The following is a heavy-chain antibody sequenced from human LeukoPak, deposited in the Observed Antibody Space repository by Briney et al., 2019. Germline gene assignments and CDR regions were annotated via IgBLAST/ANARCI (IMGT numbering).Heavy chain of an antibody. CDR3: ARRRGWYFDY. CDR1: GDSISNYY. Sequence: SETLSLTCTVSGDSISNYYWSWIRQPPGKGLEWIGEINHSGSTNYNPSLKSRVTISVDTSKNQFSLKLSSVTAADTAVYYCARRRGWYFDYWGQGTLVTVSS. V-gene: IGHV4-34*01. J-gene: IGHJ4*02. CDR2: INHSGST. D-gene: IGHD6-19*01.